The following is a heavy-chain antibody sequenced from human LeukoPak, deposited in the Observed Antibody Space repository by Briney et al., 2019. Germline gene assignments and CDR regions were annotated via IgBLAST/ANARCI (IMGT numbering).Heavy chain of an antibody. D-gene: IGHD6-19*01. J-gene: IGHJ4*02. CDR1: GFLFAEYT. Sequence: GGSLRLSCAASGFLFAEYTMHWVRQAPGKGLEWVSVISWNGARIHYGDSVKGRFTISRDNSKNSLYLQMNSLRTEDTALYYCVKDLVAASENVRGWYPMDYWGQGTLVTVSS. V-gene: IGHV3-43*01. CDR3: VKDLVAASENVRGWYPMDY. CDR2: ISWNGARI.